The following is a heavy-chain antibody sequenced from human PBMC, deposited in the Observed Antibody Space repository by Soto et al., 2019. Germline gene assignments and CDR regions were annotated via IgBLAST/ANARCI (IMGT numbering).Heavy chain of an antibody. CDR1: GGSISSSSYY. CDR3: ARRVAYNYEFWSGYPWGYYYYMDV. CDR2: IYYSGST. J-gene: IGHJ6*03. D-gene: IGHD3-3*01. V-gene: IGHV4-39*01. Sequence: QLQLQESGPGLVKPSETLSLTCTVSGGSISSSSYYWGWIRQPPGKGLEWIGSIYYSGSTYYNPSLKSRVTISLDTSKNQFSLKLSSVTAADTAVYYCARRVAYNYEFWSGYPWGYYYYMDVWSKGTTVTFSS.